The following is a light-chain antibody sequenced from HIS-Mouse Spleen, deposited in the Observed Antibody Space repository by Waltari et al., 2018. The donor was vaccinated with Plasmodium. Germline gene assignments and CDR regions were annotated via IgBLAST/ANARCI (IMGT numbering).Light chain of an antibody. V-gene: IGKV3-15*01. J-gene: IGKJ5*01. Sequence: EIVMTQSPATLSVSPGERATLSCRASQSVSSNLAWYQKKPGQAPRLLIYGTSTRATVISARFSGSGSGTEFTLTISSMHSEYFAVYYCQHYNNWPTFGQGTRLEIK. CDR2: GTS. CDR1: QSVSSN. CDR3: QHYNNWPT.